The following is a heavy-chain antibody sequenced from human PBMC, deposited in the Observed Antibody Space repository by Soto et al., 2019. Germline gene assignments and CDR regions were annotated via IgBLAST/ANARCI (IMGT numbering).Heavy chain of an antibody. CDR2: INPNSGDS. CDR1: GYTFTGYY. CDR3: ARREQWLENFDF. Sequence: ASVKVSCKTSGYTFTGYYIHWIRQAPGQGLDWMGWINPNSGDSDYSQEFQGRVTMTSDTSITTAYMQLTRLRSDDTAVYYCARREQWLENFDFWGQGTLVTVSS. J-gene: IGHJ4*02. D-gene: IGHD6-19*01. V-gene: IGHV1-2*02.